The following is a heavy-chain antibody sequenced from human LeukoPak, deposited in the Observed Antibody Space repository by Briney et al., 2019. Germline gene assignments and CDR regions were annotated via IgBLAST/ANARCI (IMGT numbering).Heavy chain of an antibody. J-gene: IGHJ3*01. CDR1: GGSITNTNY. CDR2: VNLQGST. V-gene: IGHV4-4*02. D-gene: IGHD5-18*01. CDR3: ARDEVGFSYGPRT. Sequence: SETLSLTCGVSGGSITNTNYWTWVRQPPGKGLEWIGEVNLQGSTNYNPSLMGRVAISVDTSENHISLQLTSVTAADTAVYYCARDEVGFSYGPRTWGQGTMVTVSS.